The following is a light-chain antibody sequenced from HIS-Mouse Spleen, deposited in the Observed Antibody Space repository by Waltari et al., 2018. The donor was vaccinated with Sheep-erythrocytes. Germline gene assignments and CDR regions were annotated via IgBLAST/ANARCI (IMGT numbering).Light chain of an antibody. V-gene: IGLV1-44*01. CDR1: SSNSGSTH. CDR2: SNN. Sequence: QSVLTQPPSASGTPGQRFTIPCSGTSSNSGSTHFNGYQQLPGTAPKLLIYSNNQRPSGVPDRFSGSKSGTSASLAISGLQSEDEADYYCAAWDDSLNGYVFGTGTKVTVL. J-gene: IGLJ1*01. CDR3: AAWDDSLNGYV.